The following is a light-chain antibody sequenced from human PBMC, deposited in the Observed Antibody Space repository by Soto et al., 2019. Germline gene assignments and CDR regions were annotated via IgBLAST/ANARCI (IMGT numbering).Light chain of an antibody. J-gene: IGKJ4*01. V-gene: IGKV1-27*01. CDR2: GAS. CDR3: QMYHSAPRT. Sequence: DIQMTQSPSSLSASVGDRVTITCRASQDININLAWYQQRPGKVPSLLVYGASTLQSGVPSRFSGSGYGTDFTLTISSLRPEDVATYYCQMYHSAPRTFGGGTKVEIK. CDR1: QDININ.